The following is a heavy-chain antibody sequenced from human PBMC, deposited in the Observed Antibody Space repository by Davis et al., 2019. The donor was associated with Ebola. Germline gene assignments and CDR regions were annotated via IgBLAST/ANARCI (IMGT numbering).Heavy chain of an antibody. CDR2: IHPDGGDK. Sequence: GESLKISCAASGFTFSNYWMSWVRQAPGKGLEWVANIHPDGGDKHYVDSVKGRFTISRDNAKNSLYLQMNSLRAEDTAVYYCARSSYYGSASFAFDIWGQGTMVTVSS. D-gene: IGHD3-10*01. J-gene: IGHJ3*02. CDR1: GFTFSNYW. CDR3: ARSSYYGSASFAFDI. V-gene: IGHV3-7*01.